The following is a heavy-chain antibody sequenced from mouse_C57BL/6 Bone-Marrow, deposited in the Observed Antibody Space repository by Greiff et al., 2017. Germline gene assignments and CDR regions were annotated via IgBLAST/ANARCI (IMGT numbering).Heavy chain of an antibody. V-gene: IGHV14-2*01. CDR1: GFNIKDYY. J-gene: IGHJ2*01. Sequence: VHVQQSGAELVKPGASVKLSCTASGFNIKDYYIHWVKQRTEPGLAWIGRIDPEDGETKYAPKFQDKATITADTSSNTAYLQRSSLTSEDTAVYYCTRSLIYYGTNYWGQGTTLTVSS. CDR2: IDPEDGET. CDR3: TRSLIYYGTNY. D-gene: IGHD1-1*01.